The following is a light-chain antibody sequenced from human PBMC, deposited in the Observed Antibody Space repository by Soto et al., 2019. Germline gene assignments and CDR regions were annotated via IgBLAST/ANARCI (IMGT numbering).Light chain of an antibody. J-gene: IGKJ5*01. Sequence: EMVSTQSPGTLSLCPGERATLSCMASQSVSNNYLAWYQQKPGQAPRLLIYGASNRATGIPDRFSGSGSGTDFTLTISRLEPEDFAVYYCQQYGSSGTFGQGTRLEIK. CDR1: QSVSNNY. V-gene: IGKV3-20*01. CDR3: QQYGSSGT. CDR2: GAS.